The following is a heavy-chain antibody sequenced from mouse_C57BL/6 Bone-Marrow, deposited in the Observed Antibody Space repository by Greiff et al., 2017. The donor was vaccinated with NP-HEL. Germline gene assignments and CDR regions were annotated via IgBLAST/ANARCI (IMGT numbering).Heavy chain of an antibody. CDR1: GYTFTSYW. D-gene: IGHD1-1*01. CDR2: IDPSDSYT. CDR3: ARITTVVGGTFAY. J-gene: IGHJ3*01. V-gene: IGHV1-59*01. Sequence: QVQLQQPGAELVRPGTSVKLSCKASGYTFTSYWMHWVKQRPGQGLEWIGVIDPSDSYTNYNQKFKGKATLTVDTSSSTAYMQLSSLTSEDSAVYYCARITTVVGGTFAYWGQGTLVTVSA.